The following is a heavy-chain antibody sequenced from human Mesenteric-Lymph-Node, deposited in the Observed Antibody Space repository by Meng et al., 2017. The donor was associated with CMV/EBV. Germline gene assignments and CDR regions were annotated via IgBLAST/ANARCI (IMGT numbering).Heavy chain of an antibody. J-gene: IGHJ4*02. Sequence: SGGSSSSSSYYWGWIRQPPGKGLEWIGSIYYSGSTYYNPSLKSRVTISVDTSKNQFSLKLSSVTAADTAVYYCARDGVVAATSYFDYWGQGTLVTVSS. V-gene: IGHV4-39*07. CDR2: IYYSGST. CDR3: ARDGVVAATSYFDY. D-gene: IGHD2-15*01. CDR1: GGSSSSSSYY.